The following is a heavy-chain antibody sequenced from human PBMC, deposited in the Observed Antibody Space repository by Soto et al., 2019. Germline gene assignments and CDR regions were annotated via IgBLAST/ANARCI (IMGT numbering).Heavy chain of an antibody. D-gene: IGHD6-25*01. Sequence: QVQLVQSGAEVKKPGASVKVSCKASGYTFSTYDINWVRQATGQGLEWMGWMNPNSGNTGYAQKFQGRVTMTRNTSIRTAYMELSSLRSEDTAVYYCASPGEAATSHYYFFVMDVWGQGTTVTVSS. CDR1: GYTFSTYD. CDR2: MNPNSGNT. J-gene: IGHJ6*02. V-gene: IGHV1-8*01. CDR3: ASPGEAATSHYYFFVMDV.